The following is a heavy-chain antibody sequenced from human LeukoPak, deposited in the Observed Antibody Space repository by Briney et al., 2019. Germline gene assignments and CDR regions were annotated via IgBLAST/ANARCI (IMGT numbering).Heavy chain of an antibody. CDR2: IESDGSST. J-gene: IGHJ4*02. CDR3: ARDPSSTSGYFDY. D-gene: IGHD2-2*01. V-gene: IGHV3-74*01. CDR1: GFTFNTYW. Sequence: GGSLRLSCAASGFTFNTYWIHWVRQAPGKGLVWVSRIESDGSSTSYADSVKGRFTISRDNAKNTLDLQMNSLRAEDTAVYYCARDPSSTSGYFDYWGQGTLVIVSS.